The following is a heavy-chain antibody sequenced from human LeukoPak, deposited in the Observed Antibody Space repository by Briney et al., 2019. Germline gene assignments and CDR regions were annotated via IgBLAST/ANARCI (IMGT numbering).Heavy chain of an antibody. D-gene: IGHD1-26*01. CDR3: ARGGWELPEGSLDY. CDR2: INHSGST. V-gene: IGHV4-34*01. CDR1: GGSFSGYY. J-gene: IGHJ4*02. Sequence: SETLSLTCAVYGGSFSGYYWSWIRQPPGKGLEWIGEINHSGSTSYNPSLKSRVTISVDASKNQFSLKLSSVTAADTAMYYCARGGWELPEGSLDYWGQGTLVTVSS.